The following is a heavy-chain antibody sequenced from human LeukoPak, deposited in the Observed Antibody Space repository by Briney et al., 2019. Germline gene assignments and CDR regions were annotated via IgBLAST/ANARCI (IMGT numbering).Heavy chain of an antibody. D-gene: IGHD5-12*01. CDR2: INPSGGST. Sequence: GASVKVSCKAFGYSLTNYYVHWVRQAPGQGLEWIGEINPSGGSTSYVQKFQGRITVTRDTYTNTVYMDLSSLRSEDTATYYCARGAPTTRIGAGRFDYWGQGSLLTVAS. J-gene: IGHJ4*02. CDR3: ARGAPTTRIGAGRFDY. V-gene: IGHV1-46*01. CDR1: GYSLTNYY.